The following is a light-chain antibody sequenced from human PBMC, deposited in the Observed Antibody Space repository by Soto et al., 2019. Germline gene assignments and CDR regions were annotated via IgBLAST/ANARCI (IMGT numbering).Light chain of an antibody. J-gene: IGKJ4*01. CDR3: QQRSNWPPSLT. CDR1: QSVADSY. V-gene: IGKV3-11*01. CDR2: AAS. Sequence: EVVLTQSPGTLSLSPGERATLSCRASQSVADSYLAWYQQKPGRAPRLLFYAASNRATGIPARFSGSGSGTDFTLTISSLEPEDFAVYYCQQRSNWPPSLTFGGGTKVDIK.